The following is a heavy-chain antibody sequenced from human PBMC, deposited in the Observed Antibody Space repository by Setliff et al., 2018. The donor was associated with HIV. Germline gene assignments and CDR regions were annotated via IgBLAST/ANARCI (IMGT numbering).Heavy chain of an antibody. CDR3: ARGRNYDSSGYGDYYYYMDV. Sequence: TGGSLRLSCAASGFTFSRYWMSWVRQAPGKGLEWVANIKEGGSEKYYVDSVKGRFTISRDNAKNSLYLQMNSLRADDTAVYYCARGRNYDSSGYGDYYYYMDVWGKGTTVTVSS. J-gene: IGHJ6*03. V-gene: IGHV3-7*03. D-gene: IGHD3-22*01. CDR2: IKEGGSEK. CDR1: GFTFSRYW.